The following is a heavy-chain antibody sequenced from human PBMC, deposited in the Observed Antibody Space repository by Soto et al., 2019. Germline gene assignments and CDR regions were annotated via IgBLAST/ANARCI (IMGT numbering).Heavy chain of an antibody. CDR2: ISGSGGST. J-gene: IGHJ4*02. CDR1: GFTFSSYA. Sequence: GGSLSLSCAATGFTFSSYAMSWVRQAPGKGLEWVSAISGSGGSTYYADSVKGRFTISRDNSKNTLYLQMNSLRAEDTAVYYCAKDGGPTTVTTDYWGQGTLVTVSS. D-gene: IGHD4-17*01. V-gene: IGHV3-23*01. CDR3: AKDGGPTTVTTDY.